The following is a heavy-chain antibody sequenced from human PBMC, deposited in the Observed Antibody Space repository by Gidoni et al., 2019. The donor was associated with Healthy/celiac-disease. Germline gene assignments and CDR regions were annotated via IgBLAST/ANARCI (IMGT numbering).Heavy chain of an antibody. CDR2: MNPNSGNT. V-gene: IGHV1-8*01. Sequence: QVQLVQSGAEVRKPGASVKVSCKASGYTFTSYDINWVRQATGHGLEWMGWMNPNSGNTGYAQKFQGRVTMTRNTSISTAYMELSSLRSEDTAVYYCARGRAVAGSRWYFDYWGQGTLVTVSS. D-gene: IGHD6-19*01. J-gene: IGHJ4*02. CDR3: ARGRAVAGSRWYFDY. CDR1: GYTFTSYD.